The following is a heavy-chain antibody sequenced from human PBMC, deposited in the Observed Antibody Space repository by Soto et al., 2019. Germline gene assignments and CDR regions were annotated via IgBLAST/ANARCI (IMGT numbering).Heavy chain of an antibody. D-gene: IGHD6-6*01. V-gene: IGHV4-34*01. CDR3: ARLSRIAARSRDY. CDR2: INHSGST. CDR1: GGSFSGYY. J-gene: IGHJ4*02. Sequence: SETLSLTCAVYGGSFSGYYWSWIRQPPGKGLEWIGEINHSGSTNYNPSLKSRVTISVDTSKNQFSLKLSSVTAADTAVYYCARLSRIAARSRDYWGQGTLVTV.